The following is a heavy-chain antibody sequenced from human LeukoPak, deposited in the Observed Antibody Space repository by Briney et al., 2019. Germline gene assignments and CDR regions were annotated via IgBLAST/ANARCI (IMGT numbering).Heavy chain of an antibody. V-gene: IGHV3-74*01. D-gene: IGHD3-22*01. CDR1: GFTFSSYW. Sequence: GGSLRLSRAASGFTFSSYWMHWVRQAPGKGLVWVSRINSDGSSTSYADSVKGRFTISRDNAKNTLYLQMNSLRAEDTAVYYCARDPRTYYYDSSGFDYWGQGTLVTVSS. J-gene: IGHJ4*02. CDR2: INSDGSST. CDR3: ARDPRTYYYDSSGFDY.